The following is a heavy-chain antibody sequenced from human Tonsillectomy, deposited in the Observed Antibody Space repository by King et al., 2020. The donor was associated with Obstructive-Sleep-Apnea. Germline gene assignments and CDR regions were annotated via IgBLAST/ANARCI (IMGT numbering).Heavy chain of an antibody. CDR3: VHGWDGGNHGGYYFAH. Sequence: ITLKESGPTLVKPTQTLTLTCTFSGFSLSTSRVGVGWIRQPPGKALEWLALIYWDDDKRYRPSLKNRLTITKDTSKNQVVLTMTNMDPVDTATYYCVHGWDGGNHGGYYFAHWGQGTLVTVSS. CDR2: IYWDDDK. J-gene: IGHJ4*02. D-gene: IGHD4-23*01. V-gene: IGHV2-5*02. CDR1: GFSLSTSRVG.